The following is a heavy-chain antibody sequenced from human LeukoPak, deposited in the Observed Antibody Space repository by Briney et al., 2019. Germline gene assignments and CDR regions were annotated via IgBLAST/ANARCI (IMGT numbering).Heavy chain of an antibody. J-gene: IGHJ4*02. CDR2: INPNSGGT. V-gene: IGHV1-2*02. CDR3: ASSTVVGATARGRIDY. Sequence: ASVKVSCKASGYTFTGYYMHWVRQAPGQGLEWMGWINPNSGGTNYAQKFQGRVTMTRDTSISTAYMELSSLRSEDTAVYYCASSTVVGATARGRIDYWGQGTLVTVSS. CDR1: GYTFTGYY. D-gene: IGHD1-26*01.